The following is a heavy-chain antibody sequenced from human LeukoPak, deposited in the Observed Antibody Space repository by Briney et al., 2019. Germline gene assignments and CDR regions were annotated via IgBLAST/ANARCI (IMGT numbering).Heavy chain of an antibody. J-gene: IGHJ4*02. Sequence: GGSLRLSCAASGFTFSNYAMSWVRQTPGKGLEWVSVITSNGDDTYDADSVKGRFTISRDNPKNTLYLQMNSLRAEDTALYYCAKDHANTPVVTNWGQGILVSVSS. CDR3: AKDHANTPVVTN. CDR2: ITSNGDDT. CDR1: GFTFSNYA. D-gene: IGHD2-21*02. V-gene: IGHV3-23*01.